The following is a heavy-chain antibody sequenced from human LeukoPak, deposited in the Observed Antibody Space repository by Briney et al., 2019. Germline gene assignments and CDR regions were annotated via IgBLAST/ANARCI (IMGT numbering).Heavy chain of an antibody. CDR3: ARHVLSLGSTAWFDP. D-gene: IGHD2-2*01. CDR1: GGSFSGYY. J-gene: IGHJ5*02. V-gene: IGHV4-34*01. Sequence: SETLSLTCAVYGGSFSGYYWSWIRQLPGKGLEWIGEINHSGSTNYNPSLKSRVTISVDTSKNQFSLKLSSVTAADTAVYYCARHVLSLGSTAWFDPWGQGTLVTVSS. CDR2: INHSGST.